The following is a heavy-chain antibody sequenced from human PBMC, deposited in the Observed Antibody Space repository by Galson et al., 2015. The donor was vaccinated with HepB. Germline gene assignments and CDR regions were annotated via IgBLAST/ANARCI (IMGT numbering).Heavy chain of an antibody. CDR2: INSYGSST. CDR3: ARVRYGWFGAEDYFDY. V-gene: IGHV3-74*01. J-gene: IGHJ4*02. Sequence: SLRLSCAASGFTFSSYWMHWVRQAPGKGLVWVSRINSYGSSTSYADSVKGRFTISRDNAKNTLYLQMNSLRAEDTAVYYCARVRYGWFGAEDYFDYWGQGTLVTVSS. D-gene: IGHD3-10*01. CDR1: GFTFSSYW.